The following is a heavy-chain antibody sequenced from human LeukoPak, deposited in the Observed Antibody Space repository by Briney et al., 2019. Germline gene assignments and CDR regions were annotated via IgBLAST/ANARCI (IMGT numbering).Heavy chain of an antibody. D-gene: IGHD3-22*01. V-gene: IGHV3-21*01. CDR1: GFTLSTYT. CDR3: AKAFYSSGNSFLIDY. J-gene: IGHJ4*02. Sequence: GGSLRLSCAASGFTLSTYTMNWVRQAPGKGLEWVSSITSSSSHMYYADSVKGRFTISRDNAENSLHLQMNSLRPEDTAVYYCAKAFYSSGNSFLIDYWGQGTLVTVSS. CDR2: ITSSSSHM.